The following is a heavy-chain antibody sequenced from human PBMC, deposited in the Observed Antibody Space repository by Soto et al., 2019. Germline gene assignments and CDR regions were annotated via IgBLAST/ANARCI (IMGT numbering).Heavy chain of an antibody. D-gene: IGHD5-12*01. V-gene: IGHV4-34*01. Sequence: QVQLQQWGAGLLKPSETLSLTCAVYGGSFSGYYWCWIRQPPGKGLEWIGEINHSGSTNYNPSLKSRVTISVDTSKNQFSLELSSVTAADTAVYYCARGREGYKNYWGQGTLVTVSS. J-gene: IGHJ4*02. CDR2: INHSGST. CDR3: ARGREGYKNY. CDR1: GGSFSGYY.